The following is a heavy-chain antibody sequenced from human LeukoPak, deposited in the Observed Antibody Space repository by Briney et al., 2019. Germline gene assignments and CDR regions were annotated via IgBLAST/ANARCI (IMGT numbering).Heavy chain of an antibody. V-gene: IGHV3-21*05. CDR1: GFTFSSYS. Sequence: GGSLRLSCAASGFTFSSYSMNWVRQAPGKGLEWVSYISSSSSYIYYADSVKGRFTISRDNAKNSLYLQMNSLRAEDTAVYYCARDRFYGSGSYTYYYMDVWGKGTTVTISS. CDR2: ISSSSSYI. CDR3: ARDRFYGSGSYTYYYMDV. D-gene: IGHD3-10*01. J-gene: IGHJ6*03.